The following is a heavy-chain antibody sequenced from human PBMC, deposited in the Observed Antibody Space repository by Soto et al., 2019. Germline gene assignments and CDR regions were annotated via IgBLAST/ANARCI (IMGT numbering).Heavy chain of an antibody. V-gene: IGHV4-34*01. CDR1: GGSFSGYY. Sequence: QVQLQQWGAGLLKPSETLSLTCAVYGGSFSGYYWSWIRQPPGKGLEWIGEINHSGSTNYNPSLKSRVTISVDPSKNQFSLKLSSVAAADTAGYYCASIVVVVAANGNWFDPWGQGTLVTVSS. J-gene: IGHJ5*02. CDR3: ASIVVVVAANGNWFDP. CDR2: INHSGST. D-gene: IGHD2-15*01.